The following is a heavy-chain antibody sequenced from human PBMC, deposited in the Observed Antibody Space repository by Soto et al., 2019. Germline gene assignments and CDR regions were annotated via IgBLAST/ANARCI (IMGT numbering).Heavy chain of an antibody. CDR3: AGSGGGGFDY. J-gene: IGHJ4*02. CDR1: GFTVSSNY. Sequence: EVQLVESGGGLVQPGGSLRLSCAASGFTVSSNYMSWVRQAPGKGLEWVSVVYIGGNTYYAESVEDRFTISRDNFQNMLYLQMTSLGAEDTVVYHSAGSGGGGFDYWGQGTLVTVSS. CDR2: VYIGGNT. V-gene: IGHV3-66*01. D-gene: IGHD3-10*01.